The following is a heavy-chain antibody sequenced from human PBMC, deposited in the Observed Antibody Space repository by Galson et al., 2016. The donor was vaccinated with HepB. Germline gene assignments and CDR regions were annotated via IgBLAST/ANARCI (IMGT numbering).Heavy chain of an antibody. Sequence: TLSLTCTVSGGSISSGTYYWGWIRQPPGKGLEWIGTIYSGGRTYYNPSLMSRLTMSVDTSKNQFSLRLSSVTAADTAVYYCATFKPSPAWGQGTLVTVSS. CDR2: IYSGGRT. CDR1: GGSISSGTYY. CDR3: ATFKPSPA. J-gene: IGHJ5*02. V-gene: IGHV4-39*01.